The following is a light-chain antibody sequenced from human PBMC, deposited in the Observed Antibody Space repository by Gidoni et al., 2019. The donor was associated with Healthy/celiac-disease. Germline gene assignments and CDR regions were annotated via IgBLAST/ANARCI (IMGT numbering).Light chain of an antibody. CDR3: QQSYSTPGT. CDR1: QTISSY. Sequence: DIQMTQSPSSLSASVGDRVTITCRASQTISSYLNWYHQKPGKAPKLLIDAASNLQSGVPSRFSGSGSGTDFTLTISSLQPEDFATYYCQQSYSTPGTFGQGTKLEIK. J-gene: IGKJ2*02. CDR2: AAS. V-gene: IGKV1-39*01.